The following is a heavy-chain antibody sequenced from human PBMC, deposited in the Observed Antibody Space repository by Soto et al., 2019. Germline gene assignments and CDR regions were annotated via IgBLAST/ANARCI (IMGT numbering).Heavy chain of an antibody. V-gene: IGHV4-30-2*01. D-gene: IGHD3-22*01. CDR2: IYHTGTT. Sequence: QLHLQESGSGLVKPSQTLSLTCTVSGGSINSGGYSWTWIRQPPGKGLEWIGFIYHTGTTYYNPSLKSRATISVDRSKNQFSLKLNSVTAADTAVYYCARGVHYYDSSGSSWFDPWGQGALVTVSS. J-gene: IGHJ5*02. CDR1: GGSINSGGYS. CDR3: ARGVHYYDSSGSSWFDP.